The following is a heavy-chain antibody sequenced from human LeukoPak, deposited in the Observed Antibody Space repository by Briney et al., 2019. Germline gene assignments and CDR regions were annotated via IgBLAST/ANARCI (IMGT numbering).Heavy chain of an antibody. CDR3: ARDAYYYDDSGYYINDY. D-gene: IGHD3-22*01. Sequence: PSETLSLTCTVSGGSINNYYWSWIRQPAGKGLEWIGRIYTSGSTYYNPSLMSRVTMSVATSKNQFSLKLSSVTAADTAVYYCARDAYYYDDSGYYINDYWGQGTLVTVSS. V-gene: IGHV4-4*07. CDR1: GGSINNYY. CDR2: IYTSGST. J-gene: IGHJ4*02.